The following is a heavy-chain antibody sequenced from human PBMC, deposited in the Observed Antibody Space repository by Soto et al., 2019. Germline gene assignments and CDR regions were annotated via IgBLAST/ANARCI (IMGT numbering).Heavy chain of an antibody. Sequence: ASVKVSCKASGYTFTGYYMHWVRQAPGQGLEWMGWINPNSGGTNYAQKFQGWVTMTRDTSISTAYMELSRLRSEDTAVYYCALTTVTTAYDYWGQGTLVTVSS. D-gene: IGHD4-17*01. CDR3: ALTTVTTAYDY. CDR1: GYTFTGYY. CDR2: INPNSGGT. J-gene: IGHJ4*02. V-gene: IGHV1-2*04.